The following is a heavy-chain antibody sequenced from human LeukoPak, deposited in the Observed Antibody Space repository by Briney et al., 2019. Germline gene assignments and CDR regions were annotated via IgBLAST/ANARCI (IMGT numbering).Heavy chain of an antibody. J-gene: IGHJ4*02. CDR2: INPNSGGT. V-gene: IGHV1-2*02. CDR3: ASSKAYSGYEFVY. CDR1: GYTFTGYY. Sequence: GASVKVSCKASGYTFTGYYMHWVRQAPGQGLEWMGWINPNSGGTNYAQKFQGRVTMTRDTSISTAYMELSRLRSVDTAVYYCASSKAYSGYEFVYWGQGTLVTVSS. D-gene: IGHD5-12*01.